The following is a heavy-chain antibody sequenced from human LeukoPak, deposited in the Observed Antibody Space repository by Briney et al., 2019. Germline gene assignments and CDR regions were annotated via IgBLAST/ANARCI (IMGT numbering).Heavy chain of an antibody. CDR3: ASSDYYDSSGYYSYAFDI. J-gene: IGHJ3*02. V-gene: IGHV3-21*01. Sequence: GGSLRLSCAASAFTFTSYNMNWVRQAPGKGLEWVSSISSSSSYIYYADSVKGRFTISRDNAKNSLYLQMNSLRAEDTAVYYCASSDYYDSSGYYSYAFDIWGQGTMVTVSS. CDR2: ISSSSSYI. CDR1: AFTFTSYN. D-gene: IGHD3-22*01.